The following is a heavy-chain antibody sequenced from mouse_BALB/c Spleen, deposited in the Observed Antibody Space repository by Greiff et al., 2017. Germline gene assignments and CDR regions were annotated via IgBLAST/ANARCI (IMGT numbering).Heavy chain of an antibody. CDR1: GYSITSGYY. D-gene: IGHD2-14*01. V-gene: IGHV3-6*02. Sequence: DVKLQESGPGLEKPSQSLSLTCSVTGYSITSGYYWNWIRQFPGNKLEWMGYISYDGSNNYNPSLKNRISITRDTSKNQFFLKLNSVTTEDTATYYCARAHYYRYYFDYWGQGTTLTVSS. J-gene: IGHJ2*01. CDR2: ISYDGSN. CDR3: ARAHYYRYYFDY.